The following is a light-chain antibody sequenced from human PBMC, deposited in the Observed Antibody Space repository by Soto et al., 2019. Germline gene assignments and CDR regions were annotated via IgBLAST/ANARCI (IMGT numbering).Light chain of an antibody. CDR3: SSYTSSSIDYV. J-gene: IGLJ1*01. CDR2: EVS. CDR1: SRDVGGYNY. V-gene: IGLV2-14*01. Sequence: QSALTQPASVSGSPGQSITISCTGTSRDVGGYNYVSWYQQHPGKAPKLMIYEVSNRPSGVSNRFSGSKSGNTASLTISGLQAEDEADYSCSSYTSSSIDYVFGTGTKLTVL.